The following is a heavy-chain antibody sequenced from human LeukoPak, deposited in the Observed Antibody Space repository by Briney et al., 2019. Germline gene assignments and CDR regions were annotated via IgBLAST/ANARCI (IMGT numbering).Heavy chain of an antibody. CDR3: ARHYDSTAYSLDY. D-gene: IGHD3-22*01. V-gene: IGHV3-23*01. Sequence: GGSLRLSCAASGFTFSSDAMSWVRQAPGKGLEWVSAISGGGGSTYYAVSVKGRFTISRDNAKESLFLQMNSLRAEDTAVYYCARHYDSTAYSLDYWGQGTLVTVSS. CDR1: GFTFSSDA. CDR2: ISGGGGST. J-gene: IGHJ4*02.